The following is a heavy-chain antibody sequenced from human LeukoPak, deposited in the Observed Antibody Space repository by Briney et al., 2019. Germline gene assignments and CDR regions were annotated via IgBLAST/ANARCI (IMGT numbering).Heavy chain of an antibody. V-gene: IGHV3-21*01. D-gene: IGHD2-2*01. CDR2: ISTSSSYI. CDR3: AKDLKGYCSSTSCVREDAFDI. Sequence: GGSLRLSCAASGFTFSTYSMNWVRQAPGKGLEWVSSISTSSSYIDYADSVKGRFTISRDNAKNSLFLQMNSLRAEDTAVYYCAKDLKGYCSSTSCVREDAFDIWGQGTMVTVSS. J-gene: IGHJ3*02. CDR1: GFTFSTYS.